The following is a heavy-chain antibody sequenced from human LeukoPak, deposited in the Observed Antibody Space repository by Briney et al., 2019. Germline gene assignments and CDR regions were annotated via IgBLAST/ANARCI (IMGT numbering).Heavy chain of an antibody. CDR1: GFTFSSYG. Sequence: GGSLRLSCAASGFTFSSYGMHWVRQAPGKGLEWVAVISHGGSNKYYADSVKGRFTISGDNSKNTLYLQMNSLRAEDTAVYYCAKDDPKSSAFDYWGQGTLVTVSS. J-gene: IGHJ4*02. D-gene: IGHD2-15*01. CDR3: AKDDPKSSAFDY. V-gene: IGHV3-30*18. CDR2: ISHGGSNK.